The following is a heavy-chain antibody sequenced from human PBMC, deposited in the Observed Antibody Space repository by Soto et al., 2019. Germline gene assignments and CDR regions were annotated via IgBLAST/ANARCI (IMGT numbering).Heavy chain of an antibody. CDR1: GGSISSGGYY. V-gene: IGHV4-31*03. J-gene: IGHJ4*02. Sequence: SETLSLTCTVSGGSISSGGYYWSWIRQHPGKGLEWIGYIYYSGSTYYNPSLKSRVTISVDTSKNQFSLKLSSVTAADTAVYYCARSSYYYDSSGYYYVDYGGQGTLVTVSP. CDR2: IYYSGST. CDR3: ARSSYYYDSSGYYYVDY. D-gene: IGHD3-22*01.